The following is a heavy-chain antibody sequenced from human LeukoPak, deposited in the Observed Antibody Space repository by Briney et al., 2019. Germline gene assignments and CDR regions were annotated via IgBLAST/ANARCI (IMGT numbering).Heavy chain of an antibody. CDR1: RDTFTGYY. CDR2: INPNSGGT. CDR3: ARLIPGYGFDY. Sequence: ASVKVSCKASRDTFTGYYMHWVRQAPGQGVEWMGWINPNSGGTNYAQKFPGRVTMTRDTSISTAYMELSRLRSDDTAVYYCARLIPGYGFDYWGQGTLVTVSS. J-gene: IGHJ4*02. D-gene: IGHD5-18*01. V-gene: IGHV1-2*02.